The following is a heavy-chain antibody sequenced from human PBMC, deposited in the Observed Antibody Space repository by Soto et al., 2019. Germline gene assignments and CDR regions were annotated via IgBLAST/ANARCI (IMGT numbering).Heavy chain of an antibody. Sequence: QVQLVESGGGVVQQGRSLRLSCAHSGFSFSDFCMHWVRQAPGQGLDWVAAISHDGSNQYSGDYVKGPVSISRDHTNNRLYLQMNNLKAEDSAIYFCAKETRSRAVTATRVNGMDVWGQGATGTVSS. D-gene: IGHD2-21*02. CDR1: GFSFSDFC. V-gene: IGHV3-30*18. J-gene: IGHJ6*02. CDR3: AKETRSRAVTATRVNGMDV. CDR2: ISHDGSNQ.